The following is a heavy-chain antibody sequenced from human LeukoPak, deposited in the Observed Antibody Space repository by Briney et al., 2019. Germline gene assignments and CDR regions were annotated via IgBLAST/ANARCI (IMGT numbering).Heavy chain of an antibody. CDR2: IYYSGST. CDR1: GDSISSYY. V-gene: IGHV4-59*01. J-gene: IGHJ6*03. Sequence: SETLSLTCTVSGDSISSYYWSWIRQPPGKGLEWIGYIYYSGSTNYNPSLKSRVTISVDTSKNQFSLKLSSVTAADTAVYYCARERQLQHYYMDVWGKGTTVTVSS. CDR3: ARERQLQHYYMDV. D-gene: IGHD6-6*01.